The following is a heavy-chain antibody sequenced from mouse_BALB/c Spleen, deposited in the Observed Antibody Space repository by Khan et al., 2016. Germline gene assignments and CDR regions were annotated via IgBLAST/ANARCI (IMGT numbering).Heavy chain of an antibody. Sequence: VQLQQSGPELVKPGASVKIPCKASGYTFTDYNMDWVKQSHGKSLEWIGAINPYNGGTIYNQKFKGKATLTVDKSSSTAYMELRSLTSEDTAVXYCARAFYARFAYWGQGTLVTVSA. V-gene: IGHV1-18*01. CDR3: ARAFYARFAY. CDR1: GYTFTDYN. J-gene: IGHJ3*01. CDR2: INPYNGGT. D-gene: IGHD2-10*01.